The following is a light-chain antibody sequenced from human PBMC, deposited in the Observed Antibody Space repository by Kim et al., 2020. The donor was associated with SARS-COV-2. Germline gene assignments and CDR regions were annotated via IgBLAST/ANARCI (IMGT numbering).Light chain of an antibody. CDR2: GKN. CDR1: SLRSYY. V-gene: IGLV3-19*01. Sequence: SSELTQDPAVSVALGQTVRITCQGDSLRSYYATWYQQKPGQAPVVVIYGKNNRPSGIPERFSGSSSGNTASLTITGAQAEDEADYYCNSRESSGNHLYVFGTGTKVTVL. CDR3: NSRESSGNHLYV. J-gene: IGLJ1*01.